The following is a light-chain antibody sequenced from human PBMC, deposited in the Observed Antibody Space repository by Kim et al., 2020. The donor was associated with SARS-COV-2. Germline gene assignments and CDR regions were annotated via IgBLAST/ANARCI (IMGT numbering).Light chain of an antibody. CDR1: HSGSSND. J-gene: IGKJ5*01. CDR2: GAS. Sequence: LSPGERATLSGRASHSGSSNDLIWYQQKAGQPPKLLIYGASSRATDIPDRFSGSGSGTDYTLTISRLEPEDFAVYYCQHYDMSPSFGQGTRLEIK. V-gene: IGKV3-20*01. CDR3: QHYDMSPS.